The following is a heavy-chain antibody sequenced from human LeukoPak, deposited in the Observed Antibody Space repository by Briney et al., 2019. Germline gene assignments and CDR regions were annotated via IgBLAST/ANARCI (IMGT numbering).Heavy chain of an antibody. D-gene: IGHD3-3*01. CDR3: TTDQEYYDFWSGYFTDY. CDR1: GFTFNSYE. CDR2: ISSSGSTI. V-gene: IGHV3-48*03. J-gene: IGHJ4*02. Sequence: PGGSLRLSCAASGFTFNSYEMNWVRQAPGKGLEWVSYISSSGSTIYYADSVKGRFTISRDNAKNSLYLQMNSLKTEDTAVYYCTTDQEYYDFWSGYFTDYWGQGTLVTVSS.